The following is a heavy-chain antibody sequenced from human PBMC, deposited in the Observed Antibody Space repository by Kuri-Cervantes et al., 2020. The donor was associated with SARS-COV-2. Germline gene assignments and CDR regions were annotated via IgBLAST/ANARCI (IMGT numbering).Heavy chain of an antibody. Sequence: ASVKVSCKGSGYSFTSYWISWVRQMPGKGLEWMGRIDPSDSYTNYSPSFQGHVTISADKSISTAYLQWSSQKASDTAMYYCASNYYGSGKWGQGTLVTVSS. D-gene: IGHD3-10*01. J-gene: IGHJ4*02. CDR2: IDPSDSYT. CDR1: GYSFTSYW. V-gene: IGHV5-10-1*01. CDR3: ASNYYGSGK.